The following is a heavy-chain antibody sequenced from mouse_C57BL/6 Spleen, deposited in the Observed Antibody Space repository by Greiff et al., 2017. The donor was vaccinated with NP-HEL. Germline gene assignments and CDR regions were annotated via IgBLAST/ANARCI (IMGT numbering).Heavy chain of an antibody. CDR3: ARRSQHDGYYEGDFDY. V-gene: IGHV1-69*01. CDR1: GYTFTSYW. CDR2: IDPSDSYT. D-gene: IGHD2-3*01. Sequence: QVQLQQPGAELVMPGASVKLSCKASGYTFTSYWMHWVKQRPGQGLEWIGEIDPSDSYTNYNQKFKGKSTLTVDKSSSTAYMQLSSLTSEDSAVYYCARRSQHDGYYEGDFDYWGQGTTLTVSS. J-gene: IGHJ2*01.